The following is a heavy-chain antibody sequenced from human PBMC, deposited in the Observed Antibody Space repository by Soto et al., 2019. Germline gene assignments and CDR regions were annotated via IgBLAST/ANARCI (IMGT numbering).Heavy chain of an antibody. CDR1: GYTFTGYY. J-gene: IGHJ6*02. CDR3: ARGGRNVYYYYGMDV. CDR2: INPNSGGT. V-gene: IGHV1-2*04. Sequence: GASLKVSCKASGYTFTGYYMHWARQAPGQVLEWIGWINPNSGGTNYAQKFQGWVTMTRDTSISTAYMELSRLRSDDTAVYYCARGGRNVYYYYGMDVWGQGTTVTVSS.